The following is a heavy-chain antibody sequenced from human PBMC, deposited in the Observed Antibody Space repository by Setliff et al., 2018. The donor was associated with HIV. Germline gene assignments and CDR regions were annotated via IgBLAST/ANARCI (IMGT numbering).Heavy chain of an antibody. CDR3: TTLVNPGAFGY. CDR1: GITFSSYW. Sequence: GGSLRLSCVASGITFSSYWMSWVRQAPGKGLEWVANIKQDGSERSYVDSVKGRFTISRDNAKNSLDLHINSLKTEDTALYYCTTLVNPGAFGYWGQGTLVTVSS. V-gene: IGHV3-7*03. CDR2: IKQDGSER. J-gene: IGHJ4*02. D-gene: IGHD2-8*02.